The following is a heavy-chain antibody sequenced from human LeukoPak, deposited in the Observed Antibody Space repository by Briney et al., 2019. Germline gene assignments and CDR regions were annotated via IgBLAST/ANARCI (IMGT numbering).Heavy chain of an antibody. J-gene: IGHJ4*02. D-gene: IGHD2-8*02. V-gene: IGHV3-7*01. Sequence: GGSLRLSCAASGFTFSGYSMSWIRQAPGKGLEWVANIKQDGSEKYYVDSVKGRFTISRDNAKNSLYLQMNSLRVEDTAVYYCARDNWSGMAFYFDYWGQGTLVTVSS. CDR2: IKQDGSEK. CDR1: GFTFSGYS. CDR3: ARDNWSGMAFYFDY.